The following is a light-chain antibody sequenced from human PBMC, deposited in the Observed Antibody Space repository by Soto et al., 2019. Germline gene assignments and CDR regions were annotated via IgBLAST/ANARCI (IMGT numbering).Light chain of an antibody. CDR3: QQYESLPLT. CDR1: QDINKN. CDR2: DAS. V-gene: IGKV1-33*01. J-gene: IGKJ5*01. Sequence: DIQMTQSPSSLSASVGDRVTITCQASQDINKNLIWYQQKPGKAPKLLIYDASDLETGVPSRFSRSGSGTGFTFTISSLQPEDFATYYCQQYESLPLTFGQGTRLEIK.